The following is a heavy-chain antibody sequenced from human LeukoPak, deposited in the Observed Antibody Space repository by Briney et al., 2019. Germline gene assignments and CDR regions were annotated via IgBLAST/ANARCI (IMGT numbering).Heavy chain of an antibody. Sequence: SETLSLTCAVYGGSFSGYYWSWIRQPPGKGLEWIGEINHSGSTNYNPSLKSRVTISVDTSKNQFSLKLSSVTAADTAVYYRARTVMSRGGYYLDYWGQGTLVTVSS. J-gene: IGHJ4*02. CDR1: GGSFSGYY. D-gene: IGHD3-22*01. CDR3: ARTVMSRGGYYLDY. V-gene: IGHV4-34*01. CDR2: INHSGST.